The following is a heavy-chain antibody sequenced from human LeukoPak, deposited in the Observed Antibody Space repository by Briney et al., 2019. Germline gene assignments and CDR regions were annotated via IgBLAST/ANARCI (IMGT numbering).Heavy chain of an antibody. D-gene: IGHD5-12*01. V-gene: IGHV3-23*01. J-gene: IGHJ4*02. CDR2: LSGTGGDI. Sequence: GGSLRLSCAASGFTFSSYTMSWVRQAPGKGLEWVSALSGTGGDIYYADSVRGRFTISRDNSKNTVYLYMNSLKASDTAMYYCARHGMKTDIVATIDYWGQGTLVTVSS. CDR1: GFTFSSYT. CDR3: ARHGMKTDIVATIDY.